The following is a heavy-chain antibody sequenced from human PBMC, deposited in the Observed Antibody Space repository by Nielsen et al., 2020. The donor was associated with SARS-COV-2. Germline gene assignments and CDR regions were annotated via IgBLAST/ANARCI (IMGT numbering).Heavy chain of an antibody. J-gene: IGHJ6*02. CDR2: IWYGGSNK. CDR1: GFTFSSYG. V-gene: IGHV3-33*08. D-gene: IGHD5-24*01. Sequence: GGSLRLSCAASGFTFSSYGMHWVRQAPGKGLEWVAVIWYGGSNKYYAESVKGRFTISRDNSKSTLYLQMNSLRAEDTAVYYCAIDLTYGSPAHYFYQMDVWGQGTTVNVSS. CDR3: AIDLTYGSPAHYFYQMDV.